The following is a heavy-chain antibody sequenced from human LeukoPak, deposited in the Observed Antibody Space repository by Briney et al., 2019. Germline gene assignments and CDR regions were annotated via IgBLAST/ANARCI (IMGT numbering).Heavy chain of an antibody. CDR3: ARATTVTTPYNWFDP. V-gene: IGHV4-59*01. J-gene: IGHJ5*02. CDR2: IYFSGST. CDR1: GGSISSYY. Sequence: PSETLSLTCTVSGGSISSYYWSWIRQPPGKGLEWIGYIYFSGSTNYNPSLKSRVTISLDTSKNQFSLKLSSVTAADTAVHYCARATTVTTPYNWFDPWGQGTLVTVSS. D-gene: IGHD4-17*01.